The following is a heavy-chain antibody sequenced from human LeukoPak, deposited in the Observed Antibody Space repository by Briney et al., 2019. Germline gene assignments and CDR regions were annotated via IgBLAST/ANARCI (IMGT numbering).Heavy chain of an antibody. CDR1: GFTFSSYA. J-gene: IGHJ3*02. V-gene: IGHV3-49*04. CDR2: IRSKAYGGTT. CDR3: TRGTVTTVVGAFDI. Sequence: PGGSLRLSCAASGFTFSSYAMSWVRQAPGKGLEWVGFIRSKAYGGTTEYAASVKGRFTISRDDSKSIAYLQMNSLKTEDTAVYYCTRGTVTTVVGAFDIWGQGTMVTVSS. D-gene: IGHD4-17*01.